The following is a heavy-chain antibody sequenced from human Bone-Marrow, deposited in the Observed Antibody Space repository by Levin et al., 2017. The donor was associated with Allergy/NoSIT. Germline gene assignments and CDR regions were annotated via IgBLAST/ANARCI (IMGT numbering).Heavy chain of an antibody. Sequence: PGGSLRLSCAASGFTFSSYAMHWVRQAPGKGLEWVAVISYDGSNKYYADSVKGRFTISRDNSKNTLYLQMNSLRAEDTAVYYCARDPLPSIVGATTGYYYYYYGMDVWGQGTTVTVSS. CDR1: GFTFSSYA. D-gene: IGHD1-26*01. V-gene: IGHV3-30-3*01. J-gene: IGHJ6*02. CDR3: ARDPLPSIVGATTGYYYYYYGMDV. CDR2: ISYDGSNK.